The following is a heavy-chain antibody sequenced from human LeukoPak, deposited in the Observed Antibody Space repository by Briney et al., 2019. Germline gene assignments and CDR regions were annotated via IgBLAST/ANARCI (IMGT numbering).Heavy chain of an antibody. D-gene: IGHD3-10*01. CDR2: IYYSGST. V-gene: IGHV4-39*01. CDR1: GGSITSSSYY. CDR3: ARGITMVRGVIIGNWFDP. Sequence: SETLSLTCTVSGGSITSSSYYWGWIRQPPGKGLEWIGSIYYSGSTYYNPSLKSRVTISVDTSKNQFSLKLSSVTAADTAVYHCARGITMVRGVIIGNWFDPWGQGTLVTVSS. J-gene: IGHJ5*02.